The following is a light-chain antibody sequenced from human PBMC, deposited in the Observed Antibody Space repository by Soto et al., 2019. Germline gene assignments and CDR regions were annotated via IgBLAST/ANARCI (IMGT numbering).Light chain of an antibody. V-gene: IGKV1-39*01. CDR1: QSISSY. CDR2: AAS. Sequence: DIQMTQSPSSLSASVGDRVTITCRASQSISSYLNWYQQKPGKAPKLLIYAASSLQGGVPSRFSGSGSGTDFTLTISSLHPEDFATYYCQQSYSTPPLTFGGGTKVAIK. J-gene: IGKJ4*01. CDR3: QQSYSTPPLT.